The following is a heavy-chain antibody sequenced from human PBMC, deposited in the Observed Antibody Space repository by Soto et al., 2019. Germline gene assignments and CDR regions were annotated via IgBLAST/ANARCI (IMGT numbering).Heavy chain of an antibody. J-gene: IGHJ4*02. Sequence: GASVKVSCKASGYTFYSHSISWVRQAPGQGLEWMGRINADYGNTQYAQKFRGRVTMTTDTSTTTVYMELTNLRSDDTAVYYCVKEANPFINTLVVLIFDYWGQGTQVTVSS. D-gene: IGHD3-22*01. CDR2: INADYGNT. CDR1: GYTFYSHS. CDR3: VKEANPFINTLVVLIFDY. V-gene: IGHV1-18*01.